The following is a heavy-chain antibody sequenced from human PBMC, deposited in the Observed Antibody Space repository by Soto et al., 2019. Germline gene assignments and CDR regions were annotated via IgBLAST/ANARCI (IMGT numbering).Heavy chain of an antibody. J-gene: IGHJ6*03. CDR2: IYYSGST. D-gene: IGHD6-6*01. Sequence: QVQLQESGPGLVKPSQTLSLTCTVSGGSISSGGYYWSWIRQHPGKGLEWIGYIYYSGSTYYNPSLKSRVTISVDTSKNQFSLKLSSVTAADTAVYYCARGIAARMIYYYYYMDVWGKGTTVTVSS. CDR1: GGSISSGGYY. V-gene: IGHV4-31*03. CDR3: ARGIAARMIYYYYYMDV.